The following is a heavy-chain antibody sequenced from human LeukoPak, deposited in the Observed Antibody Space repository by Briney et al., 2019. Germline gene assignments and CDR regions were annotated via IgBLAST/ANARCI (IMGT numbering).Heavy chain of an antibody. CDR2: IYTSGST. D-gene: IGHD5-12*01. CDR1: GGSISSYY. Sequence: PSETLSLTCTVSGGSISSYYWSWIRQPAGKGLEWIGRIYTSGSTNYNPSLKSRVTMSVDTSKNQFSLKLSSVTAADTAVYYCARNRDGYDYGAYYYNYMDVWGKGTTVTVSS. J-gene: IGHJ6*03. V-gene: IGHV4-4*07. CDR3: ARNRDGYDYGAYYYNYMDV.